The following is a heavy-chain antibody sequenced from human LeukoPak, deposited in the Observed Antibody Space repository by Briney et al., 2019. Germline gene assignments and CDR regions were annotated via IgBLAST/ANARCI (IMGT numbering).Heavy chain of an antibody. CDR1: GYSFSNHW. J-gene: IGHJ3*02. V-gene: IGHV5-51*01. CDR2: IYPGDSDT. Sequence: GESLKISCKGSGYSFSNHWIGWVRQMPGKGLEWMGIIYPGDSDTRYSPSFQGQVTISADKSISTAYLQWSSLKASDTAMYYCARHRGPVWFGELFDAFDIWGQGTMVTVSS. CDR3: ARHRGPVWFGELFDAFDI. D-gene: IGHD3-10*01.